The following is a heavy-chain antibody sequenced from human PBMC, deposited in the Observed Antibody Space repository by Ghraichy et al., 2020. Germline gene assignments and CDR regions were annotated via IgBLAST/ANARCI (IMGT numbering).Heavy chain of an antibody. CDR1: GGSISSGGYY. V-gene: IGHV4-31*03. CDR3: AADSSGYYASPYYFDY. Sequence: SETLSLTCTVSGGSISSGGYYWSWIRQHPGKGLEWIGYIYYSGSTYYNPSLKSRVTISVDTSKNQFSLKLSSVTAADTAVYYCAADSSGYYASPYYFDYWGQGTLVTVSS. CDR2: IYYSGST. J-gene: IGHJ4*02. D-gene: IGHD3-22*01.